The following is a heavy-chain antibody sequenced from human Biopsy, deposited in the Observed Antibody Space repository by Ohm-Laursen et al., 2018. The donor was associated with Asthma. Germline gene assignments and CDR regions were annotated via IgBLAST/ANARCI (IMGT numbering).Heavy chain of an antibody. CDR2: IIPIFGTT. CDR1: GGTFISYA. Sequence: SSVKVSCKASGGTFISYAISWVRQAPGQRLEWMGGIIPIFGTTNYAQKFQGRVTITADESTSTAYMELSSLRSEDTDVYYCARDPHNSSVASLRTKFNYYYYGMDDWGQGTTVTVSS. J-gene: IGHJ6*02. CDR3: ARDPHNSSVASLRTKFNYYYYGMDD. D-gene: IGHD1-7*01. V-gene: IGHV1-69*01.